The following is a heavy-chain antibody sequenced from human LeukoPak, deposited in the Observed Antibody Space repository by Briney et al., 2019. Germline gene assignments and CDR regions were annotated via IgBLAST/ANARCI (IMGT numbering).Heavy chain of an antibody. CDR2: IYNSGST. CDR1: GGSISNYY. D-gene: IGHD6-13*01. Sequence: SETLSLTCTVSGGSISNYYWSWIRQPPGKGLECIAYIYNSGSTDYSPSLRSRVTISADTSKNQFSLRLTSVTAADTAIYYCARHFKSAAAQRAFDYWAREPWSPSPQ. J-gene: IGHJ4*02. V-gene: IGHV4-59*08. CDR3: ARHFKSAAAQRAFDY.